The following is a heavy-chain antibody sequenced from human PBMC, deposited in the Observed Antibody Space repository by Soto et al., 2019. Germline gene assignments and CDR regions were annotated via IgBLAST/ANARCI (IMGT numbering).Heavy chain of an antibody. CDR2: ISYDGSNK. J-gene: IGHJ4*02. CDR1: GFTFSSYG. CDR3: AKPQYSYGYGEADY. Sequence: QVQLVESGGGVVQPGRSLRLSCAASGFTFSSYGMHWVRQAPGKGLEWVAVISYDGSNKYYADSVKGRFTISRDNSKNTLYLQMNSLRAEDTAVYYCAKPQYSYGYGEADYWGQGTLVTVSS. D-gene: IGHD5-18*01. V-gene: IGHV3-30*18.